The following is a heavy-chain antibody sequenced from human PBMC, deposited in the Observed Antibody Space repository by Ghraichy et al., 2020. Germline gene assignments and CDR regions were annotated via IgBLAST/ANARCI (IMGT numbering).Heavy chain of an antibody. CDR3: ARARDRYSSSWYGPDGMDV. V-gene: IGHV3-13*01. CDR1: GFTFSSYD. CDR2: IGTAGDT. J-gene: IGHJ6*02. Sequence: GESLNISCAASGFTFSSYDMHWVRQATGKGLEWVSAIGTAGDTYYPGSVKGRFTISRENAKNSLYLQMNSLRVGDTAVYYCARARDRYSSSWYGPDGMDVWGQGTTVTVSS. D-gene: IGHD6-13*01.